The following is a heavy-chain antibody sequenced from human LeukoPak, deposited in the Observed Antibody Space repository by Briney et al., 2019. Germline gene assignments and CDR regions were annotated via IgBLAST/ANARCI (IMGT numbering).Heavy chain of an antibody. J-gene: IGHJ4*02. D-gene: IGHD2-15*01. CDR1: GGSFSGYY. V-gene: IGHV4-34*01. CDR3: ARGGSRIVVVVAARKPHYFDY. Sequence: SETLSLICAVYGGSFSGYYWSWIRQPPGKGLEWIGEISHSGSTNYNPSLKSRVTISVGTSKNQFSLKLSSVTAADTAVYYCARGGSRIVVVVAARKPHYFDYWGQGTLVTVSS. CDR2: ISHSGST.